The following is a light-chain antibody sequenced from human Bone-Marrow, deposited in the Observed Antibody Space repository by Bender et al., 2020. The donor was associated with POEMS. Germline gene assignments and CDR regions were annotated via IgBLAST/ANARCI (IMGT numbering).Light chain of an antibody. Sequence: QSVLTQPPSASGTPGQRVTISCSGSGSNIGGYPVNWYQQLPGTAPRLLIYTNNEWPSGVPDRFSGSKSGTSASLAITGLQSDDEAIYFCVAWDASLNGWVFGGGTKLTVL. V-gene: IGLV1-44*01. CDR2: TNN. J-gene: IGLJ3*02. CDR3: VAWDASLNGWV. CDR1: GSNIGGYP.